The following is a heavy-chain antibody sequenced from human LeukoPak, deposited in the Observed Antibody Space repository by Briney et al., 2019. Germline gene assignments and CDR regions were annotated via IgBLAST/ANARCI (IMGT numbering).Heavy chain of an antibody. CDR1: GFIFSSSG. V-gene: IGHV3-23*01. J-gene: IGHJ6*03. CDR3: ARGGKYDFWSGYYTRKYYMDV. D-gene: IGHD3-3*01. Sequence: GGSLRLSCAASGFIFSSSGMSWVRQAPGKGLEWVSTISDNGGSTCYPDSVKGRFTISRDNAKNSLYLQMNSLRAEDTAVYYCARGGKYDFWSGYYTRKYYMDVWGKGTTVTVSS. CDR2: ISDNGGST.